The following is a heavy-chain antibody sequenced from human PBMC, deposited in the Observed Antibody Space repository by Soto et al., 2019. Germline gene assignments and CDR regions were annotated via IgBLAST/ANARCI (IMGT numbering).Heavy chain of an antibody. CDR3: AKEGYYDSSGYPPYYYGMDV. CDR2: ISGSGGST. D-gene: IGHD3-22*01. Sequence: GGSLRLSCAASGFTFSSYAMSWVRQAPGKGLEWVSAISGSGGSTYYADSVKGRFTISRDNSKNTLYLQMNSLRAEDTAVYYCAKEGYYDSSGYPPYYYGMDVWGQGTTVTVSS. CDR1: GFTFSSYA. J-gene: IGHJ6*02. V-gene: IGHV3-23*01.